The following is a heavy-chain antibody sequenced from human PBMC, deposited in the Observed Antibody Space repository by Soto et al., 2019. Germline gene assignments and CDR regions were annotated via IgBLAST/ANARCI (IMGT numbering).Heavy chain of an antibody. CDR1: GFTISGHW. J-gene: IGHJ6*02. Sequence: SGGSQRLSCVASGFTISGHWMHWVRRVPGKGLAWVSRINGDESSINYADSVKGRFTISRDNAKNTLYLQMNSLRAEDTAVYFCAREVAPAAMPPSSLMDVWGQGTTVTVSS. V-gene: IGHV3-74*01. CDR3: AREVAPAAMPPSSLMDV. D-gene: IGHD2-2*01. CDR2: INGDESSI.